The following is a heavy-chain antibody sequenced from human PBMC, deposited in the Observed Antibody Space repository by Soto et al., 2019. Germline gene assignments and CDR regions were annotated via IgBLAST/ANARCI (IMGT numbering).Heavy chain of an antibody. CDR2: IYSGGST. D-gene: IGHD5-12*01. CDR1: GFTVSSNY. Sequence: EVQLVESGGGLVQPGGSLRLSCAASGFTVSSNYMSWVRQAPGKGLEWVSVIYSGGSTYYADSVKGRFTISRHNSKNTLYLQMNSLRAEDTAVYYCARTTRVATHVYYYYMDVWGKGTTVTVSS. V-gene: IGHV3-53*04. J-gene: IGHJ6*03. CDR3: ARTTRVATHVYYYYMDV.